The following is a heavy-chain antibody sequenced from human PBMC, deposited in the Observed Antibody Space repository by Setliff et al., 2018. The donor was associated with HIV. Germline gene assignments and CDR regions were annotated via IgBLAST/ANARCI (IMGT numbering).Heavy chain of an antibody. CDR3: VKDLRGSGSYFTYFDS. D-gene: IGHD3-10*01. CDR2: ISSSSSYI. Sequence: GGSLRLSCAASGFTFSSYSMNWVRQAPGKGLEWVSSISSSSSYIYYADSVKGRFTISRDNSKDTLYLQINSLRTEDTAVYYCVKDLRGSGSYFTYFDSWGQGTLVTVSS. CDR1: GFTFSSYS. V-gene: IGHV3-21*01. J-gene: IGHJ4*02.